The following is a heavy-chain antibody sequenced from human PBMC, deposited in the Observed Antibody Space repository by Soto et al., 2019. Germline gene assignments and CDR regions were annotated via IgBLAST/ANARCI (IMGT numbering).Heavy chain of an antibody. CDR3: ARERDLSGWYGDAFDI. CDR1: GYTFTSYG. J-gene: IGHJ3*02. CDR2: ISAYNGNT. D-gene: IGHD6-19*01. Sequence: QVQLVQSGAEVKKPGASVKVSCKASGYTFTSYGISWVRQAPGQGLEWMGWISAYNGNTNYAQKLQGRVTMTTDTSTSTADMELRSLRSDDTAVYYCARERDLSGWYGDAFDIWGQGTMVTVSS. V-gene: IGHV1-18*01.